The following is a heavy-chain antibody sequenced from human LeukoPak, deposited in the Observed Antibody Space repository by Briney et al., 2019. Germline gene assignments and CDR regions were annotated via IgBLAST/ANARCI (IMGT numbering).Heavy chain of an antibody. V-gene: IGHV3-33*01. D-gene: IGHD3-10*01. CDR2: IWYDGSNK. CDR3: ARDWGSGNSYYFDY. J-gene: IGHJ4*02. CDR1: GFTFSSYG. Sequence: GGSLRLSCAASGFTFSSYGMHWVRHAPGKGLEWVAVIWYDGSNKYYEDSVKGRFTISRDNSKNTLYLQMNSLRAEDTAVYYCARDWGSGNSYYFDYWGQGTLVTVSS.